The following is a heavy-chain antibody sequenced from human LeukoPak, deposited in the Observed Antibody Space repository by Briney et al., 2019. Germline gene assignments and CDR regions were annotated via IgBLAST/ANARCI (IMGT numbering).Heavy chain of an antibody. Sequence: SQTLSLTCAVSGGSISSGGYSWSWIRQPPGKGLEFIGYIHSDGTTNYDSSLQSRVAISLDTSKIQFSLRLYSVTAADTALYFCARLNFRGGEALHFDSWGQGTLVTVSS. CDR2: IHSDGTT. CDR3: ARLNFRGGEALHFDS. D-gene: IGHD3-16*01. V-gene: IGHV4-30-4*07. J-gene: IGHJ4*02. CDR1: GGSISSGGYS.